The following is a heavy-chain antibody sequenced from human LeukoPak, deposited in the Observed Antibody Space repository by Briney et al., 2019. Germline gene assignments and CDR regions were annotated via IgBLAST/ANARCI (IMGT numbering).Heavy chain of an antibody. J-gene: IGHJ4*02. D-gene: IGHD2-8*02. CDR2: IYYSGST. V-gene: IGHV4-39*01. CDR3: VRHGLWQPYWFDY. CDR1: GGSISSSSYY. Sequence: SETLSLTCTVSGGSISSSSYYWGWIRQPPGKGLEWIGSIYYSGSTYYNPSLKSRVTISVDTSKNQFSLKLSSVTAADTAVYYCVRHGLWQPYWFDYWGQGTLVTVSS.